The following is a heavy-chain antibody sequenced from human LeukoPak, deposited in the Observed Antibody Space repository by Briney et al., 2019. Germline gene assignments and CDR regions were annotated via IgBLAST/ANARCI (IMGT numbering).Heavy chain of an antibody. D-gene: IGHD1-26*01. CDR2: INDNGGRT. Sequence: GGSLRLSCSASGFTFSKYAMHWVRQAPGKGLEYVSGINDNGGRTHYGDSVKGRFSISRDNSKNTLHLQMSTLRAEATALYYCVKDVGGSYAFDYWGQGILVTVAS. J-gene: IGHJ4*02. CDR1: GFTFSKYA. V-gene: IGHV3-64D*09. CDR3: VKDVGGSYAFDY.